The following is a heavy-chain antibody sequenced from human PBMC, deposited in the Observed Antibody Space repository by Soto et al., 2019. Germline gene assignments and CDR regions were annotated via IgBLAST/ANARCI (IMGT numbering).Heavy chain of an antibody. Sequence: ESGAGLVHHGGSLRLSCAAAGFTFSSYSMNCVRQSPGKGLEWVSYISSSSSTIYYADSVKGRFTICRDNAKNSLYLQMNSLRDEDTAVYYCASWPDAVDYWGQGTLVTVSS. V-gene: IGHV3-48*02. CDR3: ASWPDAVDY. CDR1: GFTFSSYS. CDR2: ISSSSSTI. J-gene: IGHJ4*02.